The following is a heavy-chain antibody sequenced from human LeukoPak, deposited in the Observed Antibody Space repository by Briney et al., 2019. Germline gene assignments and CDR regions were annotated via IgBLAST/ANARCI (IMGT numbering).Heavy chain of an antibody. D-gene: IGHD3-22*01. CDR2: ISGSGGST. J-gene: IGHJ4*02. V-gene: IGHV3-23*01. CDR3: AKDHEHTGSSGYYYFDY. CDR1: GFTFSSYA. Sequence: GGSLRLSCAASGFTFSSYAISWVRQAPGKGLEWVSAISGSGGSTYYADSVKGRFTMSRDNSKNTLYLQMNSLRAEDTAIYYCAKDHEHTGSSGYYYFDYWGQGTLVTVSS.